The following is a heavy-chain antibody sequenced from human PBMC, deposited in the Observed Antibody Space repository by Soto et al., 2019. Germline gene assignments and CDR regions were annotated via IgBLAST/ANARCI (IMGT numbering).Heavy chain of an antibody. V-gene: IGHV3-23*01. D-gene: IGHD4-4*01. Sequence: PGGSLRLSCAASGFTFNSYAMSWVRQAPGKGLEWVSTISGSSDSTYYTDSVKGRFTISRDNSKNTLYLQMNSLRAEDTAVYYCARTRDYTRGFDIWGQGTMVTVSS. CDR2: ISGSSDST. CDR3: ARTRDYTRGFDI. J-gene: IGHJ3*02. CDR1: GFTFNSYA.